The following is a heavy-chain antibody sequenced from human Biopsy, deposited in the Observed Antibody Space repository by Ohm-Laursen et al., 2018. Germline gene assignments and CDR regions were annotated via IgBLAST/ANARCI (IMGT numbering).Heavy chain of an antibody. CDR1: GASVKTSGYF. Sequence: TLSLTCRVSGASVKTSGYFWAWIRQRPGKGLEWIGYISYNERTHYNPSLTSLLAISFDTSNNRISLQLRSVSVADTAVYYCVREPKTGTAEAWYFDLWGRGSPVTVPS. V-gene: IGHV4-31*01. D-gene: IGHD3-9*01. J-gene: IGHJ2*01. CDR3: VREPKTGTAEAWYFDL. CDR2: ISYNERT.